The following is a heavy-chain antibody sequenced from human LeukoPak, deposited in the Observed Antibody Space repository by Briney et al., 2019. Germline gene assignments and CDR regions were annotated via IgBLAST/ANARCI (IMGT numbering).Heavy chain of an antibody. V-gene: IGHV3-23*01. CDR2: ISGSGGST. CDR3: AKADSYGYYYMDV. CDR1: GFTFSGYG. J-gene: IGHJ6*03. D-gene: IGHD4-17*01. Sequence: GGSLRLSCAASGFTFSGYGMSWVRQAPGKGLEWVSAISGSGGSTYYADSVKGRFTISRDNSKNTLYLQMNSLRAEDTAVYYCAKADSYGYYYMDVWGKGTTVTISS.